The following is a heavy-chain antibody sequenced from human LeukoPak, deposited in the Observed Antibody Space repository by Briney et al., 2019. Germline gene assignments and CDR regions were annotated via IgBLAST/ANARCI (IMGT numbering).Heavy chain of an antibody. CDR2: ISYSGGNT. V-gene: IGHV3-23*01. Sequence: GGSLRLSCAVSGFTFSSYAMAWVRQAPGKGPDCVSGISYSGGNTYYADYVKGRFTISRDNSKNTLYLQMNSLRAEDTALYYCAKTRGEYNYYAMDVWGQGTTVTVSS. CDR1: GFTFSSYA. CDR3: AKTRGEYNYYAMDV. J-gene: IGHJ6*02. D-gene: IGHD2/OR15-2a*01.